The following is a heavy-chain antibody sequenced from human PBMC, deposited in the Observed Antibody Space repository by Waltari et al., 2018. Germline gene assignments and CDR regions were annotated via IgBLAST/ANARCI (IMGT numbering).Heavy chain of an antibody. Sequence: QVQLVQSGAEVKEPGSSVKVLCKASGVTFTNNAINWLRQAPGQGFEWIGRFVPIFGTANYAQKFQGRVTITTDESTSTAYMELSSLRSEDTAVYYCAKGGVAANHWYFDLWGRGTLVTVSS. CDR2: FVPIFGTA. CDR3: AKGGVAANHWYFDL. D-gene: IGHD2-15*01. V-gene: IGHV1-69*05. J-gene: IGHJ2*01. CDR1: GVTFTNNA.